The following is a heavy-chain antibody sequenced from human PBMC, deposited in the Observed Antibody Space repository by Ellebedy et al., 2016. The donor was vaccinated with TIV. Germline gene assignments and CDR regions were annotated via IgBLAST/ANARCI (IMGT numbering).Heavy chain of an antibody. CDR3: AKDRRGLYYYGMDV. J-gene: IGHJ6*02. CDR1: GFTFSSYA. Sequence: GESLKISCAASGFTFSSYAMHWVRQAPGKGLEWVAVISYHGSNKYYADSVKGRFTISRDNSKNTLYLQMNSLRAEDTAVYYCAKDRRGLYYYGMDVWGQGTTVTVSS. V-gene: IGHV3-30-3*01. CDR2: ISYHGSNK.